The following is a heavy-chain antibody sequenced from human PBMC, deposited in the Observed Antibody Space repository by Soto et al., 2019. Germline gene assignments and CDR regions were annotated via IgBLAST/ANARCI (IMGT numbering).Heavy chain of an antibody. CDR3: ARDTDGLHY. J-gene: IGHJ4*02. Sequence: PGGSLRLSCAASGFTLSDYYMSWIRQAPGKGLEWVSYISSSSSYTNYADSVKGRFTISRDNAKNSLYLQMNSLRAEDTAVYYCARDTDGLHYWGQGTLVTVSS. CDR2: ISSSSSYT. V-gene: IGHV3-11*06. CDR1: GFTLSDYY.